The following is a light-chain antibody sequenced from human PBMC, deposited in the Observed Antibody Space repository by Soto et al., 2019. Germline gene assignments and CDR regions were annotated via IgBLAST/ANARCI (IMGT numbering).Light chain of an antibody. CDR3: CSYAGSYPYV. J-gene: IGLJ1*01. CDR1: SREVGGYNY. CDR2: DVS. V-gene: IGLV2-11*01. Sequence: QSVLTQPRSMSGSPGQAVTLSCTGTSREVGGYNYVSWYQQHPGKAPKLMIYDVSKRPSGVPDRFSGSKSGNTASLTISGLQAEDEADYYCCSYAGSYPYVFGTGTKVTVL.